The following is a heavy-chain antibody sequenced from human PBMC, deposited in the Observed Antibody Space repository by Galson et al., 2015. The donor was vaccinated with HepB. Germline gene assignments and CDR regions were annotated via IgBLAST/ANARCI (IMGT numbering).Heavy chain of an antibody. V-gene: IGHV3-23*01. J-gene: IGHJ4*02. D-gene: IGHD3-22*01. CDR2: TSGSGGST. CDR3: ASTQALYYYDSSGYYSPGVFDY. Sequence: SLRLSCAASGFTFSSYAMSWVRQAPGKGLEWVSATSGSGGSTYYADSVKGRFTTSRDNSKNTLYLQMNSLRAEDTAVYYCASTQALYYYDSSGYYSPGVFDYWGQGTLVTVSS. CDR1: GFTFSSYA.